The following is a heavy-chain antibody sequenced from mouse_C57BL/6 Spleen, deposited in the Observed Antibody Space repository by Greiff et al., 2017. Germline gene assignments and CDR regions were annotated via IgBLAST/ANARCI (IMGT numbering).Heavy chain of an antibody. V-gene: IGHV1-52*01. Sequence: QVQLQQPGAELVRPGSSVKLSCKASGYTFTSYWMHWVKQRPIQGLEWIGNIDPSDSETHYNQKFKDKATLTVDKSSSTAYMQLISLTSEDSAVYYCARRYYGSSFYWYFDVWGTGTTVTVSS. D-gene: IGHD1-1*01. J-gene: IGHJ1*03. CDR3: ARRYYGSSFYWYFDV. CDR1: GYTFTSYW. CDR2: IDPSDSET.